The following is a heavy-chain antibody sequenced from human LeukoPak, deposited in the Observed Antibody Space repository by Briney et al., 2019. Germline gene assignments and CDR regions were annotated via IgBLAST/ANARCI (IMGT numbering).Heavy chain of an antibody. J-gene: IGHJ4*02. CDR2: IYSGGST. CDR3: ARDPASIEATAQ. CDR1: GFTVSSNY. Sequence: PGGSLRLSCAASGFTVSSNYMSWVRQAPGKGLEWVSVIYSGGSTKYADSVRGRFTISRDNPKSTLYLQMNSLRAEDTAVYYCARDPASIEATAQWGQGTLVTVSS. V-gene: IGHV3-53*01. D-gene: IGHD5-12*01.